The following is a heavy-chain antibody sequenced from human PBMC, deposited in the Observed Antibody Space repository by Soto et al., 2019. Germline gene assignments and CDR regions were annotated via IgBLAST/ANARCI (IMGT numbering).Heavy chain of an antibody. CDR3: VSLRITIFGVVRVLDY. D-gene: IGHD3-3*01. CDR2: ISAYNGNT. J-gene: IGHJ4*02. Sequence: ASVKVSCKASGYTFTSYGISWVRQAPGQGLEWMGWISAYNGNTNYAQKLQGRVTMTTDTSTSTAYMELRSLRSDDTAVYYCVSLRITIFGVVRVLDYWGQGTLVTFSS. CDR1: GYTFTSYG. V-gene: IGHV1-18*01.